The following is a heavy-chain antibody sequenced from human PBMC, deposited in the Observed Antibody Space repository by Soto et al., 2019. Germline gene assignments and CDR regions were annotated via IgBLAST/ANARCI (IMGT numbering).Heavy chain of an antibody. CDR3: ARGQGALITYGPFDP. Sequence: GGSLRLSCGASGFTFSNYYMSWIRQAPGKGLEWVSYISSTGRTIYYADSVKGRFTISRDDSKNTLFLHMNSLRAADTAVYYCARGQGALITYGPFDPWGQGTLVTVSS. CDR1: GFTFSNYY. D-gene: IGHD4-17*01. J-gene: IGHJ5*02. CDR2: ISSTGRTI. V-gene: IGHV3-11*01.